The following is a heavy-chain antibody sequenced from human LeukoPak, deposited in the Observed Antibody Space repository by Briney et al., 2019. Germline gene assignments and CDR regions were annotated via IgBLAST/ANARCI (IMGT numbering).Heavy chain of an antibody. Sequence: KSGGSLRLSCTASGFTFGDYAMSWFRQAPGKGLEWVGFIRSKAYGGTTEYAASVKGRFTISRDNAKNSLYLQMNSLRDEDTAVYYCARSDWFDPWGQGTLVTVSS. J-gene: IGHJ5*02. CDR3: ARSDWFDP. V-gene: IGHV3-49*05. CDR2: IRSKAYGGTT. CDR1: GFTFGDYA.